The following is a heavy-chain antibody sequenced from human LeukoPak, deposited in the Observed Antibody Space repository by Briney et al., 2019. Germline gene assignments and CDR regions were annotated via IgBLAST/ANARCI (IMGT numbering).Heavy chain of an antibody. V-gene: IGHV4-59*01. CDR3: ARGESLLWFGESPLFDY. CDR1: GGSISSYY. J-gene: IGHJ4*02. CDR2: IYYSGST. Sequence: SETLSLTCTVSGGSISSYYWSWIRQPPGKGLEWIGYIYYSGSTNYNPSLKSRVTISVDTSKNQFSLKLSSVTAADTAVYYCARGESLLWFGESPLFDYWGQGTLVTVS. D-gene: IGHD3-10*01.